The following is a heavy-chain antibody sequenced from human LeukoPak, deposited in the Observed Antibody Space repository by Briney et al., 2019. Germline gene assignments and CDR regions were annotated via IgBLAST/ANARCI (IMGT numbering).Heavy chain of an antibody. CDR3: AKDGQQPTSGYYYYYMDV. CDR1: GFTFDDYA. D-gene: IGHD6-13*01. Sequence: PGGFLRLSCAASGFTFDDYAMHWVRQAPGKGLEWVPLISWDGGSTYYADSVKGRFTISRDNSKNSMYLQMNSLRAEDTGLYYCAKDGQQPTSGYYYYYMDVWGKGTTVTVSS. V-gene: IGHV3-43D*04. CDR2: ISWDGGST. J-gene: IGHJ6*03.